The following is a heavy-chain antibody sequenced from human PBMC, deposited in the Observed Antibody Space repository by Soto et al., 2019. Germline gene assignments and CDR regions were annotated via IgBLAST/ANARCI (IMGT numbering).Heavy chain of an antibody. CDR2: ISGSGVST. J-gene: IGHJ6*02. Sequence: GGSLRLSCAASGFTFSSYAMSWVRQAPGKGPEWVSAISGSGVSTYYADSVKGRFTISRDNAKNSLYLQMNSLRAEDTAVYYCARDTGALTYYYDSSGGYYGMDVWGQGTTVTAP. CDR1: GFTFSSYA. D-gene: IGHD3-22*01. CDR3: ARDTGALTYYYDSSGGYYGMDV. V-gene: IGHV3-23*01.